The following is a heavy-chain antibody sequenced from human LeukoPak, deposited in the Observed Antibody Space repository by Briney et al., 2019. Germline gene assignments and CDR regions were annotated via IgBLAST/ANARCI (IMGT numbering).Heavy chain of an antibody. V-gene: IGHV3-21*01. CDR3: VRDLLGSGSTTAYLYH. J-gene: IGHJ1*01. CDR2: ISSSSYI. D-gene: IGHD3-10*01. Sequence: PGGSLRLSCAASGFTFSSYSMNWVRQAPGKGLEWVSSISSSSYIYYADSVKGRFTISRDNAKNSLYLQMNSLRAEDTAVYFCVRDLLGSGSTTAYLYHWGQGTLVTVSS. CDR1: GFTFSSYS.